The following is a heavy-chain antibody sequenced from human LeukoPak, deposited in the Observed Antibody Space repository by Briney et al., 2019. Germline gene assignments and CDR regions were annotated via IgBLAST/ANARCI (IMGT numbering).Heavy chain of an antibody. J-gene: IGHJ6*02. Sequence: SVKVSCKASGGTFISYAISWVRQAPGQGLEWTGGIIPIFGTANYAQKFQGRVTITADESTSTAYMELSSLRSEDTAVYYCAGPGSGSYYNPSSGMDVWGQGTTVIVSS. CDR2: IIPIFGTA. CDR1: GGTFISYA. V-gene: IGHV1-69*01. CDR3: AGPGSGSYYNPSSGMDV. D-gene: IGHD3-10*01.